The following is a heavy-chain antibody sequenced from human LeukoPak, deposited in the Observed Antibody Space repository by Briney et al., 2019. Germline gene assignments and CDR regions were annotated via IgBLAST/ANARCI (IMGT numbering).Heavy chain of an antibody. CDR1: GGSISSYY. CDR3: GRELRSGSYYRYHYYMDV. J-gene: IGHJ6*03. Sequence: SETLSLTCTVSGGSISSYYWSWIRQPPGKGLEWIGYLYYSGSTNYNPSLKRRVTISVDTSKNQFPLKLSSVTAGDTAVYYCGRELRSGSYYRYHYYMDVWGKGTTVTVSS. V-gene: IGHV4-59*01. D-gene: IGHD1-26*01. CDR2: LYYSGST.